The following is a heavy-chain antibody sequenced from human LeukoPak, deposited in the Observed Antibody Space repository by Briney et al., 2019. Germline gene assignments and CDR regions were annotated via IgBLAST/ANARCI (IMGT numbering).Heavy chain of an antibody. J-gene: IGHJ6*04. CDR2: INSDGSST. Sequence: GGSLRLSCAASGFTFSSYWMHWVRQAPGKGLVWVSRINSDGSSTRYADSVKGRFTISRDNAKNTLYLQMNSLRAEDTAVYYCAELGITMIGGVWGKGTTVTTSS. CDR1: GFTFSSYW. CDR3: AELGITMIGGV. V-gene: IGHV3-74*01. D-gene: IGHD3-10*02.